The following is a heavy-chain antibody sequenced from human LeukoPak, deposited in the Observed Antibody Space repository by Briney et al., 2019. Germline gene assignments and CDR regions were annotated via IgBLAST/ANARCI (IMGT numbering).Heavy chain of an antibody. Sequence: PGGSLRLSCAASGFTVSSNYMTWVRQAPGKGLEWLSVIYSDGSTYYADSVKGRFIISRDNSKNTLYLQMNSLRAEDTAVYYCARIPIVLITSGGYWGQGTLVTVSS. V-gene: IGHV3-53*01. CDR3: ARIPIVLITSGGY. D-gene: IGHD3-22*01. CDR1: GFTVSSNY. CDR2: IYSDGST. J-gene: IGHJ4*02.